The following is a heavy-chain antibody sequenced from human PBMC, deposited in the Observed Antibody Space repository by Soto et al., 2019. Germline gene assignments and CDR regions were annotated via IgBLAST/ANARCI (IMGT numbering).Heavy chain of an antibody. V-gene: IGHV3-9*01. J-gene: IGHJ4*02. CDR3: VRGRGPMNRGYFFS. CDR1: GFRFDDFA. D-gene: IGHD2-21*01. CDR2: ISWNSGDK. Sequence: VQMVESGGGLVKPGMSLRLSCAASGFRFDDFAMHWVRQGQGKGLEWVSGISWNSGDKDYGDSVKGRFVISRDNDKNSLDLQMNSRRPEETAVYYCVRGRGPMNRGYFFSWGRGTLVIVSP.